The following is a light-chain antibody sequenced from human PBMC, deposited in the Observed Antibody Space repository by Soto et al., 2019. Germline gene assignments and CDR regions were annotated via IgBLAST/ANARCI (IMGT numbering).Light chain of an antibody. Sequence: DIQMTQSPSAMSASVGDRVTITCRASQDIGNYLAWFQQQPGKVPKRLIYPTSSLQSGVPSRFGGSGSGTDFTLTIDNLQPEDFATYYCLQHHSYPWTFGQGTKVEIK. CDR1: QDIGNY. J-gene: IGKJ1*01. CDR3: LQHHSYPWT. V-gene: IGKV1-17*03. CDR2: PTS.